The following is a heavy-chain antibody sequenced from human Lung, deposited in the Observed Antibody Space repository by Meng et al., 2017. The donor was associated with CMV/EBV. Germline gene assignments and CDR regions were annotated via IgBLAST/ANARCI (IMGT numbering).Heavy chain of an antibody. D-gene: IGHD3-22*01. Sequence: SETLSLTCAVSGGSISSSNWWSWVRQPPGKGLEWIGEIYHSGSTNYNPSLKSRVTISVDKSKNQFSLKLSSVTAADTAVYYCARVTIVVAQYYFAYWGQGTXVTVSS. CDR2: IYHSGST. J-gene: IGHJ4*02. CDR1: GGSISSSNW. CDR3: ARVTIVVAQYYFAY. V-gene: IGHV4-4*02.